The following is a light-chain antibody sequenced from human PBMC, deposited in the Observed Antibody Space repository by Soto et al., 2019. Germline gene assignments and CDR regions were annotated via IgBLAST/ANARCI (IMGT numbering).Light chain of an antibody. J-gene: IGKJ4*01. V-gene: IGKV1-5*01. CDR2: DAS. CDR1: QSVGNS. Sequence: DIQMTQSPSTLSASVGDRFTITCRASQSVGNSLAWYQQRPGKAPKLLIFDASTLESGVPSKFSGSGSGTEFTFTISSLQPDDFATYFCQQYSTYALTFGGGTKVDIK. CDR3: QQYSTYALT.